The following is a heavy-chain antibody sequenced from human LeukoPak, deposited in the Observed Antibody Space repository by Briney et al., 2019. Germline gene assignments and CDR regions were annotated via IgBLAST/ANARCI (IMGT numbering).Heavy chain of an antibody. CDR1: GFTFSSYA. Sequence: GGSLRLSCAASGFTFSSYAMSWVRQAPGKGLEWVSAISGSGGSTYYADSVKGRFNISRDNSKNTLYLQMNSLRAEDTAVYYCAKATTVAGYYFDYWGQGTLVTVSS. V-gene: IGHV3-23*01. CDR2: ISGSGGST. J-gene: IGHJ4*02. D-gene: IGHD6-19*01. CDR3: AKATTVAGYYFDY.